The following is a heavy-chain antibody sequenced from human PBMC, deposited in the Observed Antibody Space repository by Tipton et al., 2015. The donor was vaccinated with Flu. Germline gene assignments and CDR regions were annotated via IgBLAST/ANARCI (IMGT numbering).Heavy chain of an antibody. D-gene: IGHD6-6*01. CDR3: AREGRREPLALDY. J-gene: IGHJ4*02. CDR1: GGSFSGYY. Sequence: TLSLTCAVYGGSFSGYYWSWIRQSPGKGLEWIGEINQRGRPNYNPSLKNRVTISVDTSKNQFSLRLTSVTAADTAVYYCAREGRREPLALDYWGQGTLVTVSS. V-gene: IGHV4-34*01. CDR2: INQRGRP.